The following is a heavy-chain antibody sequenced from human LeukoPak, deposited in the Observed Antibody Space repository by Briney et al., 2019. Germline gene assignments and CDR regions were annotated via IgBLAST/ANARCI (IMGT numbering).Heavy chain of an antibody. J-gene: IGHJ6*03. Sequence: GGSLRLSCAASGFTFNYYTMNWVRQAPGKGLEWVSSISSSSSSIYYADSVKGRFTISRDNAKNSLYLQMNSLRAEDTAVYYCAREIPHMDVWGKGTTVTVSS. V-gene: IGHV3-21*01. D-gene: IGHD2-2*02. CDR3: AREIPHMDV. CDR2: ISSSSSSI. CDR1: GFTFNYYT.